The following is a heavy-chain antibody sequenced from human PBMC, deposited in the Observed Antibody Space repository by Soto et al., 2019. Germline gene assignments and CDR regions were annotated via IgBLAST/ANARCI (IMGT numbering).Heavy chain of an antibody. CDR3: AKGEAYYYDTSAYFAY. V-gene: IGHV3-23*01. D-gene: IGHD3-22*01. CDR1: GFTFGTYA. Sequence: GGSLRLSCAASGFTFGTYAMNWVRQAPGKGLEWISAISGSGGSTHYADSLKGRFTISRDNSKNTLYLQMNSLRAEDTAVYYCAKGEAYYYDTSAYFAYWGQGTLATV. J-gene: IGHJ4*02. CDR2: ISGSGGST.